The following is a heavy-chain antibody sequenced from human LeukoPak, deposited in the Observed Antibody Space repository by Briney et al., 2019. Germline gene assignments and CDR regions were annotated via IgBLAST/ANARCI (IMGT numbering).Heavy chain of an antibody. D-gene: IGHD3-22*01. CDR1: GGSISSYY. CDR2: IYTSGST. CDR3: ARHTYYYDSSGYSQTYYFDY. J-gene: IGHJ4*02. Sequence: SETLSLTCTVSGGSISSYYWSWIRQPPGKGLEWIGYIYTSGSTNYNPSLKSRVTISVDTSTNQFSLKLSSVTAADTAVYYCARHTYYYDSSGYSQTYYFDYWGQGTLVTVSS. V-gene: IGHV4-4*09.